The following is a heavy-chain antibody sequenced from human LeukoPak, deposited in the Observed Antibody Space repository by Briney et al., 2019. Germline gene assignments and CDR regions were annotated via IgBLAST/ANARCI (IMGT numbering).Heavy chain of an antibody. J-gene: IGHJ4*02. CDR1: GFTFSSYS. V-gene: IGHV3-21*01. Sequence: GGSLRLSCAASGFTFSSYSMNWVRQAPGKGLEWVSSISSSSSYIYYADSVKGRFTISRDNAKNSLYLQMNSLRAEDTAVYYCLLHCSGGSCYSEGHYWGQGTLVTVSS. CDR3: LLHCSGGSCYSEGHY. CDR2: ISSSSSYI. D-gene: IGHD2-15*01.